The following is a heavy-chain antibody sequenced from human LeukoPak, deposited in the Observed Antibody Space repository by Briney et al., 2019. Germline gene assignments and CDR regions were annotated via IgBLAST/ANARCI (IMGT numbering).Heavy chain of an antibody. CDR1: GGSISSYY. CDR2: IYSSGTT. CDR3: TRDIVLPTAYWYFDL. Sequence: NPSETLSLTCTVSGGSISSYYWSWIRQPAGKGLEWIGRIYSSGTTNYSPSLKSRVTMSVDTSKNQFSLRLSSVTAADTAVYFCTRDIVLPTAYWYFDLWGRGTLVTVSS. V-gene: IGHV4-4*07. J-gene: IGHJ2*01. D-gene: IGHD2-2*01.